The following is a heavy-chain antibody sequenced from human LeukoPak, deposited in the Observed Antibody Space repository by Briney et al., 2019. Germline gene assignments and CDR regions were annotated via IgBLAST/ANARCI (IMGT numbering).Heavy chain of an antibody. CDR3: AKALATRHMDV. Sequence: GGSLRLSCAASGFTFRSYDMNWVRQAPGKGLEWVSYISSSGTTIYYADSVKGRFTISRDIAKNSLYLQMSSLRAEDTAVYYCAKALATRHMDVWGQGTTVTVSS. CDR1: GFTFRSYD. V-gene: IGHV3-48*03. J-gene: IGHJ6*02. CDR2: ISSSGTTI.